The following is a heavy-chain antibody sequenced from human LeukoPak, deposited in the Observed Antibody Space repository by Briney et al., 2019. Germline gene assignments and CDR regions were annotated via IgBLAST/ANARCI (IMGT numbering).Heavy chain of an antibody. CDR2: IYYSGST. CDR1: GRSISRYY. V-gene: IGHV4-59*01. D-gene: IGHD6-19*01. CDR3: ARDGSSGWYYFDY. J-gene: IGHJ4*02. Sequence: SETLSLTCTVSGRSISRYYWSWIRQPPGKGLEGIGYIYYSGSTNYNPSLKRRVTIAVDTSKNQFSLKLSSVTAADTAVYYCARDGSSGWYYFDYWGQGTLVTVSS.